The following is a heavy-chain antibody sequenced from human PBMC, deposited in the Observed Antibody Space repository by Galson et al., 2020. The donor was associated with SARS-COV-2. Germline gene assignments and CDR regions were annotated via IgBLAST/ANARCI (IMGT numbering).Heavy chain of an antibody. CDR2: IGTAGDT. J-gene: IGHJ3*02. Sequence: GESLKISCAASGFTFSSYDMHWVRQATGKGLEWVSAIGTAGDTYYPGSVKGRFTISRENAKNSLYLQMNSLRAGDTAVYYCARGGLYSSGLYGLDAFDIWGQGTMVTVSS. CDR1: GFTFSSYD. CDR3: ARGGLYSSGLYGLDAFDI. V-gene: IGHV3-13*01. D-gene: IGHD6-19*01.